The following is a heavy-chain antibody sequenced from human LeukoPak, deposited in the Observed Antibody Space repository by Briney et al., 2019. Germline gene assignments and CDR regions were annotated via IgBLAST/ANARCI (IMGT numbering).Heavy chain of an antibody. CDR1: GGSISSYY. CDR3: ATGQWPASLGY. V-gene: IGHV4-39*01. D-gene: IGHD6-19*01. Sequence: SETLSLTCTVSGGSISSYYWGWIRQPPGKGLEWIGSIYYSGSTYYNPSLKSRVTISVDTSKNQFSLKLSSVTAADTAVYYCATGQWPASLGYWGQGTLVTVSS. CDR2: IYYSGST. J-gene: IGHJ4*02.